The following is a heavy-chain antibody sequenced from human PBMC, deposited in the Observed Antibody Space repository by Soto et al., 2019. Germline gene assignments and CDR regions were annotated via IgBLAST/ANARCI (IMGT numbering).Heavy chain of an antibody. CDR1: GGSIRSGGYY. V-gene: IGHV4-31*03. D-gene: IGHD5-18*01. CDR3: ARDRLMATAGTARHYFGLDV. Sequence: SETLSLTCTVSGGSIRSGGYYWSWVRQNPRRGLEWIGNIYYSGNTYYNPSLKSRLTISVDTSKNQFPLNLSSVTAADTAVYYCARDRLMATAGTARHYFGLDVWGHGTTVTVSS. J-gene: IGHJ6*02. CDR2: IYYSGNT.